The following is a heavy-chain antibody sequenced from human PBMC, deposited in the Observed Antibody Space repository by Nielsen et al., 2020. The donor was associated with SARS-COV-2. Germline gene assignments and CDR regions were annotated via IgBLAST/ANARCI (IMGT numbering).Heavy chain of an antibody. CDR1: GFTVSSNY. Sequence: GESLKISCAASGFTVSSNYTSWVRQAPGKGLEWVSVIYSGGSTYYADSVKGRFTISRDNSKNTLYLQMNSLRAEDTAVYYCARDLYYYGMDVWGQGTTVTVSS. CDR3: ARDLYYYGMDV. J-gene: IGHJ6*02. V-gene: IGHV3-53*01. CDR2: IYSGGST.